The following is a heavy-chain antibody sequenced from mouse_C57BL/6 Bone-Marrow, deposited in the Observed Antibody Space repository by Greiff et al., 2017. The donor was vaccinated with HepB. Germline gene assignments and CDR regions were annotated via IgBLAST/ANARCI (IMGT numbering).Heavy chain of an antibody. Sequence: VQLQQSGPVLARPGASVKMSCTTSGYTFTSYWMHWVKQRPGPGLEWIGAIYPGNSGTSYNQKFKGKAKLTAVTSASTAYMELSSLTNEDSAVYYCKGYYDYEYWGQGTLVTVSA. D-gene: IGHD2-4*01. CDR2: IYPGNSGT. CDR1: GYTFTSYW. CDR3: KGYYDYEY. V-gene: IGHV1-5*01. J-gene: IGHJ3*01.